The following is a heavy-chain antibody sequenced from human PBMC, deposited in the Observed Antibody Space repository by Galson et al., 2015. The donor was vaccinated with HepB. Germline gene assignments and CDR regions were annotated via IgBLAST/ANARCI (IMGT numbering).Heavy chain of an antibody. D-gene: IGHD2-15*01. Sequence: SLRLSCAASGFNFSHYAVHWVRRAPGKGLDWVAVMAYDGGRKFYVDSVRGRLTISRDNPKNTMFLQMINLRSEDTGVYYCARGIDTYSPGYYYGLDVWGQGTTVTVSS. CDR1: GFNFSHYA. J-gene: IGHJ6*02. CDR2: MAYDGGRK. V-gene: IGHV3-30*04. CDR3: ARGIDTYSPGYYYGLDV.